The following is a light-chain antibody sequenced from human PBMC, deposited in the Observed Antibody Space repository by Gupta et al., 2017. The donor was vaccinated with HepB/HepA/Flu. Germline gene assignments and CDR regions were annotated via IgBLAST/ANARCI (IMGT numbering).Light chain of an antibody. CDR1: ALPKQY. CDR3: HSADITNTYVV. V-gene: IGLV3-25*03. J-gene: IGLJ3*02. CDR2: KDS. Sequence: SSGLTQPPSVSVSPGQTARITCSGDALPKQYAYWYQQKPGQAPVLVIYKDSERPSEIPERFSGSSSGTTVTLTINAVQAEDEADYYCHSADITNTYVVFGGGTTLTVL.